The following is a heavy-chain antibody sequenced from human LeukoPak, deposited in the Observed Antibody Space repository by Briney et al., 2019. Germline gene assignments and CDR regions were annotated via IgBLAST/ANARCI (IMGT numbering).Heavy chain of an antibody. V-gene: IGHV3-48*01. Sequence: GGSLRLSCAASGFTFSSYSMNWVRQAPGKGLGWVSYISSSSSTIHYADSVKGRFTISRDNAKNSLYLQMNSLRAEDTAVYYCARVSQTPGGRGYFDYWGQGTLVTVSS. CDR3: ARVSQTPGGRGYFDY. J-gene: IGHJ4*02. CDR1: GFTFSSYS. CDR2: ISSSSSTI. D-gene: IGHD2-15*01.